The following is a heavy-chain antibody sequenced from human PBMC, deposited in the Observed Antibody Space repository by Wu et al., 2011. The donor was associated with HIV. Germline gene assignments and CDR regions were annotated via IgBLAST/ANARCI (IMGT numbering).Heavy chain of an antibody. Sequence: QVQLVQSGAEVKKPGSSVKVSCKASGDTFRSYAISWVRQAPGQGLEWMGRIIPIFGTAKYAQKFQGRVTITADKSTSTAYMELSSLRSEDTAVYYCARAVLAGSGYYWGDWFDPGAREPWSPSPQ. CDR2: IIPIFGTA. J-gene: IGHJ5*02. CDR3: ARAVLAGSGYYWGDWFDP. CDR1: GDTFRSYA. V-gene: IGHV1-69*14. D-gene: IGHD3-22*01.